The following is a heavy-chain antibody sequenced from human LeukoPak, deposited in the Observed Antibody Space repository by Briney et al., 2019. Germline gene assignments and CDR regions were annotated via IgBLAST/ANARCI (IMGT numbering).Heavy chain of an antibody. CDR2: ISGSGGST. D-gene: IGHD6-13*01. CDR1: GFTFSSYG. Sequence: PGGSLRLSCAASGFTFSSYGMSWVRQAPGKGLEWVSAISGSGGSTYYADSVKGRFTIPRDNPKNTLYLQMNSLRAEDAAVYYCAKIPVGISSSWYWFGPWGQGTLVTVSS. V-gene: IGHV3-23*01. J-gene: IGHJ5*02. CDR3: AKIPVGISSSWYWFGP.